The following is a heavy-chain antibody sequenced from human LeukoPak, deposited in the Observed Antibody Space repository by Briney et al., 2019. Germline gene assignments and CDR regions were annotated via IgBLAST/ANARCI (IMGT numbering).Heavy chain of an antibody. J-gene: IGHJ5*01. D-gene: IGHD1-26*01. CDR1: GFTFSSYW. Sequence: GGSLRLSCAASGFTFSSYWMHWVRQAPGKGLVWVSRTNSDVSTTNYADSVRGRFTISRDNAKNTLYLQMNSLRAGDTAVYYCARVIVGATNWFDSWGQGTLVTVSS. CDR3: ARVIVGATNWFDS. CDR2: TNSDVSTT. V-gene: IGHV3-74*01.